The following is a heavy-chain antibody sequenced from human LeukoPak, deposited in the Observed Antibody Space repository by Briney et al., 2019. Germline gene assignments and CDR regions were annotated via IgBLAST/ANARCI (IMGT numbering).Heavy chain of an antibody. CDR1: GYTFTSYY. J-gene: IGHJ6*03. CDR3: ARDLGSGSYYVHYYMDV. V-gene: IGHV1-46*01. D-gene: IGHD3-10*01. CDR2: INPSGGST. Sequence: ASVKVSCKASGYTFTSYYMHWVRQAPGQGLEWTGIINPSGGSTSYAQKFQGRVTMTRDMSTSTVYMELSSLRSEDTAVYYCARDLGSGSYYVHYYMDVWGKGTTVTVSS.